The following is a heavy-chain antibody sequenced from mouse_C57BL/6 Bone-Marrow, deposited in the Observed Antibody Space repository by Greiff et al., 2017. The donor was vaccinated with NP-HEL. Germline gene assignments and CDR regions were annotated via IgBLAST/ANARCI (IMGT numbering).Heavy chain of an antibody. CDR2: IYPGNSDT. CDR3: YGSSFYWYFDV. D-gene: IGHD1-1*01. Sequence: EVQLQQSGTVLARPGASVKMSCKTSGYTFTSYWMHWVKQRPGQGLEWIGAIYPGNSDTSYNQKFKGKAKLTAGTSASTAYMELSSLTNEDSAVYYCYGSSFYWYFDVWGTGTTVTVSS. CDR1: GYTFTSYW. V-gene: IGHV1-5*01. J-gene: IGHJ1*03.